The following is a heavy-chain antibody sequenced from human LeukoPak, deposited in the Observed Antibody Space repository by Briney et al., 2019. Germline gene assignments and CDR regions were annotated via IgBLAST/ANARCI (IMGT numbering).Heavy chain of an antibody. D-gene: IGHD4-23*01. CDR3: ARVVATVTPV. CDR1: GFTFSRYD. CDR2: IGAGEDT. V-gene: IGHV3-13*04. J-gene: IGHJ4*02. Sequence: SGGSLRLSCAASGFTFSRYDFHWVRQGTGKGPEWVSAIGAGEDTYYADSVKGRFTISRDNAKNSLYLQMNSLRAEDTAVYYCARVVATVTPVWGQGTLVTVSS.